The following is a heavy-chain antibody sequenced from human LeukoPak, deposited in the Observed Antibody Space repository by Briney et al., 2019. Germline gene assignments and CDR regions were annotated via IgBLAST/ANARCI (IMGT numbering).Heavy chain of an antibody. CDR2: ITNDGTI. V-gene: IGHV3-74*01. CDR1: GFTFSSYM. Sequence: GGSLRLSCAASGFTFSSYMMHWVRQAPGKGLVWVSHITNDGTIRYADSVKGRFTISRDNAKNTFYLQMNSLRAEDTAVYYCARDWRGSLDYWGQGTLVTVSS. J-gene: IGHJ4*02. D-gene: IGHD1-26*01. CDR3: ARDWRGSLDY.